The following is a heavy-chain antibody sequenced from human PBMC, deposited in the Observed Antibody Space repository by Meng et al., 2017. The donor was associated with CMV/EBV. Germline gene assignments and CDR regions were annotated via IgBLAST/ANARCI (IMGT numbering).Heavy chain of an antibody. V-gene: IGHV4-34*01. J-gene: IGHJ4*02. Sequence: SETLSLTCAVSGGSFSGYSWSWIRQPPGKGLEWIGEINYRGSANYNPSLMSRVTMSVDPFKNQFSLKLSSVTVADTAVYYCARETNGYWGQGTLVTVSS. CDR2: INYRGSA. CDR3: ARETNGY. CDR1: GGSFSGYS. D-gene: IGHD2-8*01.